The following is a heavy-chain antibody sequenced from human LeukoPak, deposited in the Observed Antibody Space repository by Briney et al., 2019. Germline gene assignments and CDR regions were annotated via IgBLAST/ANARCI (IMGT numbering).Heavy chain of an antibody. V-gene: IGHV4-39*01. D-gene: IGHD5-24*01. CDR3: ARRMATFDY. Sequence: SETLSLTCTVSGGSISSSSYYWGWIRQPPGKGLEWIGSIYYSGSTYYNPSLKSRVTISVDPSKNQFSLELSSVTAADTAVYYCARRMATFDYWGQGTLVTVSS. CDR1: GGSISSSSYY. J-gene: IGHJ4*02. CDR2: IYYSGST.